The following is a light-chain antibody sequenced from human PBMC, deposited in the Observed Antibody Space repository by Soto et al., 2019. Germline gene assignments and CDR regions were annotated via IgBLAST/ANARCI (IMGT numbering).Light chain of an antibody. V-gene: IGKV4-1*01. CDR3: QQYYTTPQTS. CDR2: WAS. J-gene: IGKJ5*01. CDR1: ASRFHTSKNKNY. Sequence: IVMTQARESLPVALGEGATSNRKSSASRFHTSKNKNYLAWYQQKPGQPPKLLIYWASTRNSGVLDRFSGSGSGTDFTLTISNLQAEDVAVYVCQQYYTTPQTSFGQWTRLEIK.